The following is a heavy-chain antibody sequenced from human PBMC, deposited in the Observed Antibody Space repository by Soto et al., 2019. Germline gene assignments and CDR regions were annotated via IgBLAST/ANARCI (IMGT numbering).Heavy chain of an antibody. V-gene: IGHV1-69*01. CDR3: ARGGAYSSSDYYYYGMDV. CDR2: IIPIFGTA. CDR1: GGTFSSYA. D-gene: IGHD6-6*01. J-gene: IGHJ6*02. Sequence: QVQLVQSGAEVKKPGSSVKVSCKASGGTFSSYAISWVRQAPGQGLEWMGVIIPIFGTANYAQKFQGRVTITADESTSTAYMELSSLRSEDTAVYYCARGGAYSSSDYYYYGMDVWGQGTTVTVSS.